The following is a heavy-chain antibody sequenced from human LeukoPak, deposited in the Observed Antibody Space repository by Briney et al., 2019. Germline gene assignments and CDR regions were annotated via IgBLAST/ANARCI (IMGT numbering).Heavy chain of an antibody. Sequence: PGGSLRLSCAASGFTFSSYPMSWVRQAPGKGLEWVSAISGSGGSTYYADSVKGRFTISRDNSKNTLYLQMNSLRAEDTAVYYCAETMIGYYYYYMDVWGKGTTVTVSS. CDR3: AETMIGYYYYYMDV. J-gene: IGHJ6*03. V-gene: IGHV3-23*01. D-gene: IGHD3-16*01. CDR1: GFTFSSYP. CDR2: ISGSGGST.